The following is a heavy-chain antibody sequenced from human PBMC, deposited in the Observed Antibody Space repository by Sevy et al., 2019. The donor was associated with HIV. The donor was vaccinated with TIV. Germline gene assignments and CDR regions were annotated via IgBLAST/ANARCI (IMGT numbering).Heavy chain of an antibody. V-gene: IGHV1-2*02. CDR3: VRGEGYSSSSEAFDI. Sequence: ASVKVSCKASGYTFTGYYMHWVRQAPGQGLEWMGWINPNSGGTNYAQKFQGRVTMTRDTSISTAYMELSRLRSDDTAVYYCVRGEGYSSSSEAFDIWGQGTMVTVSS. CDR1: GYTFTGYY. D-gene: IGHD6-6*01. CDR2: INPNSGGT. J-gene: IGHJ3*02.